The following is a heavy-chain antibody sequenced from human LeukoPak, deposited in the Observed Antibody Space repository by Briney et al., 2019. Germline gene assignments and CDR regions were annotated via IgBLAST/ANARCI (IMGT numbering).Heavy chain of an antibody. Sequence: PGGSLRLSCAASGFTFSSYSMNWVRQAPGKGLEWISYINSISSNIAYADSVKGRFTISRDNAKNTLYLQMNSLRAEDTAVYYCARDGYNSDFGDYWGQGTLVTVSS. D-gene: IGHD5-24*01. V-gene: IGHV3-48*04. CDR3: ARDGYNSDFGDY. CDR2: INSISSNI. CDR1: GFTFSSYS. J-gene: IGHJ4*02.